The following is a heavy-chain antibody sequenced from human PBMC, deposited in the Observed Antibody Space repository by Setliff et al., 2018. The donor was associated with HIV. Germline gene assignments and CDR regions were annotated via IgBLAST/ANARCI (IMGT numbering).Heavy chain of an antibody. V-gene: IGHV4-4*08. CDR3: ARDRSKYGTGSSAYNWFDP. J-gene: IGHJ5*02. CDR1: AVSICGYS. Sequence: SETLSLTCTVSAVSICGYSWSWMQQSQGKGLEWIGSIYSTDTTNHNPSLESRVTMSIDTSKNQFSLKLNSVTAADTAVYFCARDRSKYGTGSSAYNWFDPWGLGTLVTVSS. D-gene: IGHD3-16*01. CDR2: IYSTDTT.